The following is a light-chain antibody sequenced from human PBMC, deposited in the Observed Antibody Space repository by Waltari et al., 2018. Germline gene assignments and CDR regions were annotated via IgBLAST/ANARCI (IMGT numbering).Light chain of an antibody. J-gene: IGKJ1*01. CDR3: QQYGSSPPWT. V-gene: IGKV3-20*01. Sequence: EIVLTQSPATLSLSPGERATLSCRASQSVSSSYFAWYQQKPGQAPRLLIYGASSKATGIPDRFSGSGSGTDFTLTISRLEPEDFAVYYCQQYGSSPPWTFGQGTKVEIK. CDR2: GAS. CDR1: QSVSSSY.